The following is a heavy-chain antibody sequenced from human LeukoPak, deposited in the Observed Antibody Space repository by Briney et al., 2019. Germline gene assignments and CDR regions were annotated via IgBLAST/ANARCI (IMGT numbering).Heavy chain of an antibody. CDR1: GFTFSSHA. V-gene: IGHV3-23*01. CDR2: ISGSGGST. Sequence: PGGSLRLSCAASGFTFSSHAMSWVRQAPGKGLEWVSAISGSGGSTYYADSVKGRFTISRDNSKNTLYLQMNSLRAEDTAVYYCAKRMISIAAAGTMDYWGQGTLVTVSS. J-gene: IGHJ4*02. CDR3: AKRMISIAAAGTMDY. D-gene: IGHD6-13*01.